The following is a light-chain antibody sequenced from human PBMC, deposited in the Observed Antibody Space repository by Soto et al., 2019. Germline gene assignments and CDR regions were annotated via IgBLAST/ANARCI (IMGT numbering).Light chain of an antibody. J-gene: IGLJ1*01. CDR3: QSYDSSLSAYV. V-gene: IGLV1-40*01. CDR2: VNS. CDR1: SSNIGAPYD. Sequence: QSVLTQSPTVSGAPGQRVTISCTGNSSNIGAPYDVHWYQQLPGTAPKLLIYVNSNRPSGVPDRFSASKSDTSASLAITGLQAEDEADYYCQSYDSSLSAYVFGTGTKLTVL.